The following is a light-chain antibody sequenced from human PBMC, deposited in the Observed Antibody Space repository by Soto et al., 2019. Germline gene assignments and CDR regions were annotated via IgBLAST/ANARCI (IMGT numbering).Light chain of an antibody. V-gene: IGLV3-21*04. Sequence: SYEPTQPPSVSVAPGKTARITCGGNNIGSKSVHWYQQKPGQAPVLVIYYDSDRPSGIPERFSGSNSGNTATLTISRVEAGDEGDYYCQVWDSSSDHVVFGGGTKLTVL. J-gene: IGLJ2*01. CDR2: YDS. CDR1: NIGSKS. CDR3: QVWDSSSDHVV.